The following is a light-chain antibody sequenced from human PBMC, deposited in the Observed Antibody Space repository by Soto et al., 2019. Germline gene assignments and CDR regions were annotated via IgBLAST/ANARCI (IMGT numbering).Light chain of an antibody. Sequence: ETVMTQSPATLSVSPGERATLSCRASQSVYSSLAWYQQKPGQAPRLLIYGASTRATGIPARFSGSGSGTEFTLTISRLQYEDFAVYYCHQYNNWPRTFGQGTKV. V-gene: IGKV3-15*01. CDR2: GAS. J-gene: IGKJ1*01. CDR1: QSVYSS. CDR3: HQYNNWPRT.